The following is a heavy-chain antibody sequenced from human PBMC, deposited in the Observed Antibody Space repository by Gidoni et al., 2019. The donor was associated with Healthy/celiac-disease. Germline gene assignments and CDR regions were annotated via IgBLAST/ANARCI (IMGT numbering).Heavy chain of an antibody. CDR3: AKDQHYYDSSGQGGGGAY. CDR2: ISGSGGST. V-gene: IGHV3-23*01. J-gene: IGHJ4*02. D-gene: IGHD3-22*01. CDR1: GFPFSSYA. Sequence: EVQLLESGGGLVQPGGSLRLSCAASGFPFSSYAMSWVRQAPGKGLEWVSAISGSGGSTYYADSVKGRLTISRENSKNTLYLKMNSLRAEDTAVYYCAKDQHYYDSSGQGGGGAYWGQGTLVTVSS.